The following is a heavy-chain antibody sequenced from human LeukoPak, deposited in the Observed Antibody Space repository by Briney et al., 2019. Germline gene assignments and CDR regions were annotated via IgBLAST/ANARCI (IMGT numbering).Heavy chain of an antibody. V-gene: IGHV4-34*01. CDR1: GGSFSGYY. Sequence: SETLSLTYAVYGGSFSGYYWSWIRQPPGKGLEWIGEINHSGSTNYNPSLKSRVTISVDTSKNQFSLKLSSVTAADTAVYYCARSSRETRRGPVSGYFHYYYYYMDVWGKGTTVTVSS. D-gene: IGHD3-3*01. CDR3: ARSSRETRRGPVSGYFHYYYYYMDV. CDR2: INHSGST. J-gene: IGHJ6*03.